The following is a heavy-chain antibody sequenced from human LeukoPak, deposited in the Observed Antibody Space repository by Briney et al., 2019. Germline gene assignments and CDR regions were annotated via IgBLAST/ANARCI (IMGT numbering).Heavy chain of an antibody. D-gene: IGHD3-22*01. Sequence: SETLSLTCSVSGGSISNYYWSWIRQPPGKGLEWIGCTFDNGSTNYNPSLTSRVTISLDTSKNQFSLRLSAMTAADTAVYYCARHYDSSGYHHDYWGQGTLVTVSS. J-gene: IGHJ4*02. CDR2: TFDNGST. V-gene: IGHV4-59*01. CDR1: GGSISNYY. CDR3: ARHYDSSGYHHDY.